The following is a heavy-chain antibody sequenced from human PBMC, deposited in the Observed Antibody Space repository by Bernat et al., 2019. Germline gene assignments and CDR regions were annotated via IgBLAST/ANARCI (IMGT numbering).Heavy chain of an antibody. Sequence: EVQLVESGGGLVQPGESLRLSCAASGFTFSSYWMHWVRQAPGKGLVWVSRINSDGSSTSYADSVKGRFTISRDNAKNTLYLQMNSLRAEDTAVYYCARALYSSGLYGMDVWGQGTTVTVSS. J-gene: IGHJ6*02. V-gene: IGHV3-74*01. CDR3: ARALYSSGLYGMDV. D-gene: IGHD6-19*01. CDR1: GFTFSSYW. CDR2: INSDGSST.